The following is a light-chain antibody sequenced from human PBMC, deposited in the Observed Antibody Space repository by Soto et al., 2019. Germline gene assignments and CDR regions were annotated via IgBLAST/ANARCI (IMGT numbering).Light chain of an antibody. Sequence: EIVLTQSPGTLSLSPGERATLSCRASQSVSSSYLAWYQKKPGQAPRLLIYDASSRATGIPDRFSGSGSGTDLTLTISRLEPDDFGVYYCQQYGSSPTFGGGTKVEIK. CDR1: QSVSSSY. V-gene: IGKV3-20*01. J-gene: IGKJ4*01. CDR3: QQYGSSPT. CDR2: DAS.